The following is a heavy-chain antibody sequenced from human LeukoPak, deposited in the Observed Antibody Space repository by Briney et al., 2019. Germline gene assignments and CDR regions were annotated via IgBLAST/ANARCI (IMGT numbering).Heavy chain of an antibody. CDR3: VRDSAWAFDI. J-gene: IGHJ3*02. D-gene: IGHD6-25*01. CDR1: GFTFTGCS. V-gene: IGHV3-48*01. Sequence: GGSLRLSCAASGFTFTGCSMNWVRQAPRKGLEWVAIISSDGRSTQYAGSVEGQFTISRDNAKNSLYLQMNSLRAEDTAVYYCVRDSAWAFDIWGQGTMVTVSS. CDR2: ISSDGRST.